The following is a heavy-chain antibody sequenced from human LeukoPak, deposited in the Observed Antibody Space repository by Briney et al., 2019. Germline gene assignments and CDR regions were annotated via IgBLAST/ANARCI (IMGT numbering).Heavy chain of an antibody. Sequence: GGSLRLSCAASGFTFSSYAMSWVRQAPGKGLEWVSGISGSGPYTFYTDSVKGRFTISRDNSKNTLYLQMNSLRAEDTAVYHCAKETARPAGVFEYWGQGTRVTVSS. J-gene: IGHJ4*02. CDR2: ISGSGPYT. CDR3: AKETARPAGVFEY. CDR1: GFTFSSYA. V-gene: IGHV3-23*01.